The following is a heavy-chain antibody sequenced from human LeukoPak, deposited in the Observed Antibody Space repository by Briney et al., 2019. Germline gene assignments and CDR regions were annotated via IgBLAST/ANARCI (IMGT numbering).Heavy chain of an antibody. D-gene: IGHD4-17*01. CDR3: AKDKGPTGSYYFDY. CDR2: ISGSGGNT. J-gene: IGHJ4*02. Sequence: GGSLRLSCTASGFSFSSYAMSWVRQAPGKGLEWVSAISGSGGNTYYADSVKGRFTVSRDNSKNTLFLQMNSLGADDTAVYSCAKDKGPTGSYYFDYWGQGTLVTVSS. V-gene: IGHV3-23*01. CDR1: GFSFSSYA.